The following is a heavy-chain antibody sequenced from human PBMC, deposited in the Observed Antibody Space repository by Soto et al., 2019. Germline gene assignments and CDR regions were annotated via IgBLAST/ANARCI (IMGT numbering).Heavy chain of an antibody. CDR1: VFTFISHA. D-gene: IGHD6-19*01. V-gene: IGHV3-23*01. CDR2: ISSGGDNT. J-gene: IGHJ6*02. Sequence: WGSLRLSCAASVFTFISHAISFFRHAPWKGLEWVSTISSGGDNTYSADSVKGRFTISRDNSKNTLYLQMNSLRAEDTAVYYCAKDFDSYSSGRYGMDVWGQGTTVTVSS. CDR3: AKDFDSYSSGRYGMDV.